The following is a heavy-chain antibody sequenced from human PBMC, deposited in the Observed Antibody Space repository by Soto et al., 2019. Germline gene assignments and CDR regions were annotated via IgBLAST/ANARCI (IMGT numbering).Heavy chain of an antibody. CDR1: GFTFSSYG. D-gene: IGHD1-7*01. J-gene: IGHJ4*02. CDR3: AKDRRAGGNYGFYSDF. Sequence: EVQLLESGGGLVQPGGSLRLSCAASGFTFSSYGMTWVRQAPGKGLEWVSFSSATGAGTYYADSLKGRFTISRDNSKNTLYLQMTSLRADDTAVSYCAKDRRAGGNYGFYSDFWGKGALVIVSS. V-gene: IGHV3-23*01. CDR2: SSATGAGT.